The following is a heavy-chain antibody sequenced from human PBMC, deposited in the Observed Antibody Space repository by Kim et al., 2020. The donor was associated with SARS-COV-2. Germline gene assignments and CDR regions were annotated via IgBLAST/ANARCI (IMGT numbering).Heavy chain of an antibody. CDR3: ARGGVSGSYYDPHFEDY. V-gene: IGHV4-59*13. CDR1: GGSISSYY. D-gene: IGHD1-26*01. Sequence: SETLSLTCTVSGGSISSYYWSWIRQPPGKGLEWMGYIYYSGSTNYNPSLKSRVTISVDTSKNQFSLKLSSVTAADTAVYYCARGGVSGSYYDPHFEDYWGQGTLVTVSS. J-gene: IGHJ4*02. CDR2: IYYSGST.